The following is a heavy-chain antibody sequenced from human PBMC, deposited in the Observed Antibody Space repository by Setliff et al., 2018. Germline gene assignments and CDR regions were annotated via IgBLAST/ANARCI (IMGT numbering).Heavy chain of an antibody. CDR1: GLSYTNDW. D-gene: IGHD7-27*01. CDR3: AALDWGENFYNVDV. CDR2: IDPHGSEK. V-gene: IGHV3-7*01. Sequence: GGSLRLSCTASGLSYTNDWVSWVRQAPGKGLERLASIDPHGSEKYYADSVKGRFTISRDNARNALYLQMVSLRGEDTGVYFCAALDWGENFYNVDVWGKGTTVTVSS. J-gene: IGHJ6*03.